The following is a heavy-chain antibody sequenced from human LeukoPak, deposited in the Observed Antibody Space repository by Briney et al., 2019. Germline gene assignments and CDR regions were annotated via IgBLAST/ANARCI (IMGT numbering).Heavy chain of an antibody. CDR2: ISSSSSTI. J-gene: IGHJ4*02. Sequence: PGGSLRLSCAASGFTFSSYSMNWVRQAPGKGLEWVSYISSSSSTIYYADSVKGRFTISRDNSKNSLYLQMNSLRAEDTAVYYWAREAGGATPYWGQGTLFTVSS. CDR3: AREAGGATPY. D-gene: IGHD1-26*01. CDR1: GFTFSSYS. V-gene: IGHV3-48*01.